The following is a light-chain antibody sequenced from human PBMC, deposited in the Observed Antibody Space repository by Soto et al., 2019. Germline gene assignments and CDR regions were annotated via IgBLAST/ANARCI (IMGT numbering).Light chain of an antibody. CDR1: QSVSSY. V-gene: IGKV3-11*01. CDR3: QQRFNWLT. Sequence: EIVLTQSPATLSLSPGERATLSCRASQSVSSYLAWYQQKPGQAPRLLIYDTSNRATGIPARFSGSGSGTDFTLTISSLEPEDFADYYCQQRFNWLTFGGGTKVEI. CDR2: DTS. J-gene: IGKJ4*01.